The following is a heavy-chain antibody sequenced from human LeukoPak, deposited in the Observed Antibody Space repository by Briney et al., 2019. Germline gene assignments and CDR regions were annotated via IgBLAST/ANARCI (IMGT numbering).Heavy chain of an antibody. CDR1: GFTFSSYA. J-gene: IGHJ4*02. CDR2: ISDSGGST. V-gene: IGHV3-23*01. Sequence: PGGSLRLSCAASGFTFSSYAMSWVRQAPGKGLEWVSTISDSGGSTYADSVKGRFTVSRDNSKNTLYLQMNSLRAEDTAVYYCAKDYFDFWSGFDYWGQGTLVTVSP. CDR3: AKDYFDFWSGFDY. D-gene: IGHD3-3*01.